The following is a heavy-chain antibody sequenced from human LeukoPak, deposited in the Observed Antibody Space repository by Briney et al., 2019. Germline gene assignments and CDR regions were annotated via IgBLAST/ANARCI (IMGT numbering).Heavy chain of an antibody. CDR1: GFTFSSYG. V-gene: IGHV3-30*03. Sequence: GGSLRLSCAASGFTFSSYGMHWVRQAPGKGLEWVAVISYDGSNKYYADSVKGRFTISRDNSKNTLYLQMNSLRAEDTAVYYCARDRLIMGYCSSTSCSVSYFDYWGQGTLVTVSS. D-gene: IGHD2-2*01. CDR2: ISYDGSNK. CDR3: ARDRLIMGYCSSTSCSVSYFDY. J-gene: IGHJ4*02.